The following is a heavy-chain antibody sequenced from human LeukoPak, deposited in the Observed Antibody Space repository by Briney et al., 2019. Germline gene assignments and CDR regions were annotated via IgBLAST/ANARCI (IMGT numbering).Heavy chain of an antibody. CDR1: GGSISSGGYY. CDR3: ARDHGSGKVPDWFDP. D-gene: IGHD3-10*01. V-gene: IGHV4-31*03. CDR2: IYYSGST. J-gene: IGHJ5*02. Sequence: SETLSLTCTVSGGSISSGGYYWSWIRQHPGKGLERIGYIYYSGSTYYNPSLRSRVTISVDTSKNQFSLKLSSVTAADTAVYYCARDHGSGKVPDWFDPWGQGTLVTVSS.